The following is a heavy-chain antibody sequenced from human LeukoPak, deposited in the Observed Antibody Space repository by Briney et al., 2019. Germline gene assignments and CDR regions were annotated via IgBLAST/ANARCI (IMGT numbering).Heavy chain of an antibody. D-gene: IGHD4-17*01. CDR3: ARVSTTVTLYDQ. CDR1: GFTFSSYG. Sequence: AGRSLRLSCAASGFTFSSYGMHWVRQAPGKGLEWVAVISYDGSNKYYADSVKGRFTISRDNSKNTLYLQMNSLRAEDTAVYYCARVSTTVTLYDQWGQGTLVAVSS. V-gene: IGHV3-30*03. J-gene: IGHJ4*02. CDR2: ISYDGSNK.